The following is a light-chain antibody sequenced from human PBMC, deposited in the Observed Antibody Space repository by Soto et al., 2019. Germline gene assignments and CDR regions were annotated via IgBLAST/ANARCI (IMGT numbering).Light chain of an antibody. J-gene: IGKJ1*01. CDR1: QSISSY. CDR2: AAS. Sequence: DIQMTQSLSSLSASVGDRVTITCRASQSISSYLNWYQQKPGKAPKLLIYAASSLQSGVPSRFSGSGSVTDFTLTISSLQPEDFATYYCQQSYSTLGTFGQGTKVDIK. CDR3: QQSYSTLGT. V-gene: IGKV1-39*01.